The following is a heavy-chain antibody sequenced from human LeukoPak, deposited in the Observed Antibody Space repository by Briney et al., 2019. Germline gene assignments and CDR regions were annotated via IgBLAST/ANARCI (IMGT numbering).Heavy chain of an antibody. CDR2: ISYDGSNK. J-gene: IGHJ4*02. V-gene: IGHV3-30*03. D-gene: IGHD3-22*01. Sequence: GGSLRLSCAASGFTFSSYGMHWVRQAPGKGLEWVAVISYDGSNKYYADSVKGRFTISRDNSKNTLYLQMNSLRAEDTAVYYCAREPDSSGYLGYWGQGTLVTVSS. CDR1: GFTFSSYG. CDR3: AREPDSSGYLGY.